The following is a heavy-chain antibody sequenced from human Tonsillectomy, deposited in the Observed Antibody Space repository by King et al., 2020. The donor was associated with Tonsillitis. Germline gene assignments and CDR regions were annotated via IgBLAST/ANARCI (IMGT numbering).Heavy chain of an antibody. D-gene: IGHD1-1*01. CDR3: ARGHWNPDYYDGMDV. V-gene: IGHV1-18*04. CDR2: ISVYSANT. J-gene: IGHJ6*02. Sequence: QLVQSGAEVKKPGASVKVSCKASGYTFNSFSISWVRLAPGQGLEWMGWISVYSANTNSGHKFQDRLTMTTDTSTSTAYMELRSLTSDDTAIYYCARGHWNPDYYDGMDVWGQGTTVTVSS. CDR1: GYTFNSFS.